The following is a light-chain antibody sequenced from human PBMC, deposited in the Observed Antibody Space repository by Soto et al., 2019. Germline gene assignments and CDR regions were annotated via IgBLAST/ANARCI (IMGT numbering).Light chain of an antibody. Sequence: QSALTQPASVSVSPGQSITISCTGTSSDVGGHKFVSWYQQHPGKVPKLMIYEVGKRPSGVSNRFSGSKSGNTASLTISGLQAEDEADYYCYSYVGGISFGGGTKLTVL. J-gene: IGLJ2*01. V-gene: IGLV2-23*02. CDR2: EVG. CDR1: SSDVGGHKF. CDR3: YSYVGGIS.